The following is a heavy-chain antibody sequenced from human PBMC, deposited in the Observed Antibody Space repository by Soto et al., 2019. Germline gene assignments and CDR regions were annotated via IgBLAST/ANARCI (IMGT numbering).Heavy chain of an antibody. CDR3: AREAGPLDY. Sequence: GGSLRLSCAASEFTVSNNYMSWVRQAPGKGLEWVSVITVDGSTYYADSVKGRFTISRDNSKNTLFLQMNSLRGEDTAVYYWAREAGPLDYWGQGTQVTVSS. CDR2: ITVDGST. J-gene: IGHJ4*02. CDR1: EFTVSNNY. V-gene: IGHV3-53*01.